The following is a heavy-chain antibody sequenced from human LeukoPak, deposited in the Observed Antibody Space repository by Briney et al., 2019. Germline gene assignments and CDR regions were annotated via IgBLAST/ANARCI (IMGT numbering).Heavy chain of an antibody. CDR2: IYYSGST. J-gene: IGHJ4*02. CDR3: ARAVTTLLYGVPGQFDY. Sequence: PSETLSLTCTVSGDSISSYYWSWIRQPPGKGLEWIGYIYYSGSTNYNPSLKSRVTISVDTSKNQFSLKLSSVTAADTAVYYCARAVTTLLYGVPGQFDYWGQGTLVTVSS. D-gene: IGHD4-17*01. CDR1: GDSISSYY. V-gene: IGHV4-59*01.